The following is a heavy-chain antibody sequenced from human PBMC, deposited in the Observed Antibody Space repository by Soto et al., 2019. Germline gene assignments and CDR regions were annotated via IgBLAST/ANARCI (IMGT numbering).Heavy chain of an antibody. CDR1: GGSISSGDYY. D-gene: IGHD3-3*01. Sequence: PSETLSLTCTVSGGSISSGDYYWSWIRQPPGKGLEWIGYICYSGSTYYNPSLKSRVTISVDTSKNQFSLKLSSVTAADTAVYYCARAGGLWSGYLSPLGHGDYYYGMDVWGQGTTVTVSS. CDR2: ICYSGST. CDR3: ARAGGLWSGYLSPLGHGDYYYGMDV. J-gene: IGHJ6*02. V-gene: IGHV4-30-4*01.